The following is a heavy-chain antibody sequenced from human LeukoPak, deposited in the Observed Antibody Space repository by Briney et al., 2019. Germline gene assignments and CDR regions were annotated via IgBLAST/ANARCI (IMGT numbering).Heavy chain of an antibody. CDR3: ARVGDWNDLVY. V-gene: IGHV4-59*01. CDR2: ILYSGTTT. D-gene: IGHD1-1*01. J-gene: IGHJ4*02. CDR1: GGSISPYY. Sequence: TSETLSLTCTVSGGSISPYYWSWIRQTPGKGLEWIGYILYSGTTTNYNPSLKSRVTISVDTSKNQFSLKLSSVTAADTAVYYCARVGDWNDLVYWGQGTLSPSPQ.